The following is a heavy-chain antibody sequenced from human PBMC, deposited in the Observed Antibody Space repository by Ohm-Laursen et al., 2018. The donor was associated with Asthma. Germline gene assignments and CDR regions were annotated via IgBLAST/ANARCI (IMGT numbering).Heavy chain of an antibody. CDR3: ARAHYYGSGTGYYGLDV. D-gene: IGHD3-10*01. CDR2: IWYDGSDK. V-gene: IGHV3-33*08. J-gene: IGHJ6*02. CDR1: GFTFGDYG. Sequence: SLRLSCAASGFTFGDYGMHWVRQAPGKGLEWVTLIWYDGSDKYYADSVKGRFTISRDNSKNTLYLQMNSLRAEDTAVYYCARAHYYGSGTGYYGLDVWGQGTTVTVSS.